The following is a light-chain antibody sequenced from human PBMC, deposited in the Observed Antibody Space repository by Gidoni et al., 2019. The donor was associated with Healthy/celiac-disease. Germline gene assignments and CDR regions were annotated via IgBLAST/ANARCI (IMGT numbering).Light chain of an antibody. J-gene: IGKJ4*01. CDR3: QQYYSTPPLT. CDR2: WAS. V-gene: IGKV4-1*01. Sequence: DIVMTQSPDSLAVSRGERATINCKSSQSVLYSSNNKNYLAWYQQKPGQPPKLLIYWASTRESGVPDRFSGSGSGTDFTLPISSLQAEDVGVYYCQQYYSTPPLTFGGGTKVEIK. CDR1: QSVLYSSNNKNY.